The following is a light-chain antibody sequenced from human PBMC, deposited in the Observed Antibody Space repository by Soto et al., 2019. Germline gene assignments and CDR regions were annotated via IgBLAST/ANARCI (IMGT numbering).Light chain of an antibody. CDR2: YDD. V-gene: IGLV1-36*01. Sequence: QSVLTQPPSVSEAPRQRVTISCSGSRSNIGNNAVNWYQQLPGKAPKLLIYYDDLLPSGVSDRFSGSKSGTSASLAISGLQSEDEADYYCAAWDDNLNGVVFGGGTKVTVL. CDR3: AAWDDNLNGVV. CDR1: RSNIGNNA. J-gene: IGLJ2*01.